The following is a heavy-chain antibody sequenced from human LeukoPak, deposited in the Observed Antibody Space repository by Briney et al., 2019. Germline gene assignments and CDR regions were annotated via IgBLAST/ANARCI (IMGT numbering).Heavy chain of an antibody. CDR2: INSDGCNT. J-gene: IGHJ4*02. CDR3: AREDSGYSYGLRPFDY. CDR1: GFTFNNYY. D-gene: IGHD5-18*01. Sequence: GGSLRLSCAASGFTFNNYYMNWVRQAPGKGLVWVSLINSDGCNTDYADSVKGRYSISRDNAKNTLYLQMNSLRAEDTAVYYCAREDSGYSYGLRPFDYWGQGTLVTVSS. V-gene: IGHV3-74*01.